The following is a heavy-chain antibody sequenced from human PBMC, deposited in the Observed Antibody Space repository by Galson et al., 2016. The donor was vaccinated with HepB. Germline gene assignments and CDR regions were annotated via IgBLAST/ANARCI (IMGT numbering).Heavy chain of an antibody. D-gene: IGHD3-16*01. V-gene: IGHV1-18*01. CDR2: ISGQNGNT. CDR3: ARGSRRGDPPLGY. Sequence: SVKVSCKASGYTFSRYGINWVRQAPGQGLVWMGWISGQNGNTNHAQKLQGRVTMTIEASTSTAYMELRSLRSDDTAVYYCARGSRRGDPPLGYWAQGTPVTVSS. CDR1: GYTFSRYG. J-gene: IGHJ4*02.